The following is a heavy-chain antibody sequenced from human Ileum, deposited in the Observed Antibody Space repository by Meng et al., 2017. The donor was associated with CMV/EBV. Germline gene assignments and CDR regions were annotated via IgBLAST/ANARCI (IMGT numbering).Heavy chain of an antibody. CDR3: ARSSPGPELWLERPFDS. J-gene: IGHJ4*02. CDR1: YVSGGVHY. D-gene: IGHD1-1*01. Sequence: YVSGGVHYWSWIRQRPGKGLEWIAYIFNSGRTHHNPSLKSRVSISVDTSKNQFSLKLTSVNAADTAVYYCARSSPGPELWLERPFDSWGQGTLVTVSS. CDR2: IFNSGRT. V-gene: IGHV4-31*02.